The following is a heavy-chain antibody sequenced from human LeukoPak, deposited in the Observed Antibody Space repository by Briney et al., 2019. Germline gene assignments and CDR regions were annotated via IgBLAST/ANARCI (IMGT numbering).Heavy chain of an antibody. CDR1: GYSFTSYW. CDR3: ARAPSTTLRFFDY. Sequence: GECLKISCKGSGYSFTSYWISWVRQMPGKGLEWMGRIDPSDSYTNYSPSFQGHVTISADKSISTAYLHWSSLKASDTAMYYCARAPSTTLRFFDYWAQGTLVTVSS. J-gene: IGHJ4*02. CDR2: IDPSDSYT. D-gene: IGHD4-17*01. V-gene: IGHV5-10-1*01.